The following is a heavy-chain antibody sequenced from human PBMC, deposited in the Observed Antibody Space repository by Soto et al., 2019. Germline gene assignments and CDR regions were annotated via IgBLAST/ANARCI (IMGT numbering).Heavy chain of an antibody. Sequence: QVQLVQSGAEVKKPGSSVKVSCKASGGTFSSYAISWVRQAPGQGLEWMGGIIPIFGTANYAQKFQGRVTITADESTSPAYHEVSSPRSGETAGYFWAGDLGGRQQPFGYLGQGTLVTVSS. CDR2: IIPIFGTA. CDR1: GGTFSSYA. CDR3: AGDLGGRQQPFGY. J-gene: IGHJ4*02. D-gene: IGHD6-13*01. V-gene: IGHV1-69*01.